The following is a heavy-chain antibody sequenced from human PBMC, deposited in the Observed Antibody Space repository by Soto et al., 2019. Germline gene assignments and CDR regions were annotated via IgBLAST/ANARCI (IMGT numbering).Heavy chain of an antibody. V-gene: IGHV3-30*18. CDR1: GFTFSSYG. CDR3: EKERLGGSAFDY. D-gene: IGHD3-16*01. J-gene: IGHJ4*02. CDR2: ISYDGSNK. Sequence: QVQLVESGGGVVQPGRSLRLSCAASGFTFSSYGMHWVRQAPGKGLEWVAVISYDGSNKYYADSVKGRFTISRDNSKNTLYLQMNSLRAEDTAVYYCEKERLGGSAFDYWGQGTLVTVSS.